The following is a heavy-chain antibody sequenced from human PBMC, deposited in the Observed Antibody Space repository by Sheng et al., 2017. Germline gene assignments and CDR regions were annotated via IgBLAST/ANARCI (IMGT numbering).Heavy chain of an antibody. V-gene: IGHV1-69*01. D-gene: IGHD7-27*01. CDR1: GGAFGGYA. J-gene: IGHJ6*02. CDR2: IIPIFATA. Sequence: QVQLVQSGAEVKKPGSSVKVSCKASGGAFGGYAFSWVRQAPGQGLEWMGGIIPIFATANYAQNFQGRVAITADESTSTAYMELSSLRSEDTAVYYCARDHSVGLGDSSYDMNVWDQGP. CDR3: ARDHSVGLGDSSYDMNV.